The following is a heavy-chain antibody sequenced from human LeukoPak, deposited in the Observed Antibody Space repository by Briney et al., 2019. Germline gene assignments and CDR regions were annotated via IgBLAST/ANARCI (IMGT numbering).Heavy chain of an antibody. V-gene: IGHV4-34*01. D-gene: IGHD5-18*01. CDR2: INHSGST. J-gene: IGHJ6*03. CDR1: GGSFSGYY. CDR3: ARGVGYSYGDYYYYMDV. Sequence: SETLSLTCAVYGGSFSGYYWSWIRQPPGKGLEWIGEINHSGSTNYNPSLKSRVTISVDTSKNQFSLKLSSVTAADTAVYYCARGVGYSYGDYYYYMDVWGKGTTVTVSS.